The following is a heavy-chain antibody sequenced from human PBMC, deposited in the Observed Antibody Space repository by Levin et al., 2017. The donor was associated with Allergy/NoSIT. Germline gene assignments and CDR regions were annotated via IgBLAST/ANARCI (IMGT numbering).Heavy chain of an antibody. Sequence: QPGGSLRLSCVASGFSFGDYAMTWVRQAPGKGLEWVSVITGGGFNTYYGDSVKGRFTVSRDNSKNTLYLELNSLRAEDTAVYYCAKKQGGTSGFSFDVWGQGTTVTVSS. CDR1: GFSFGDYA. CDR2: ITGGGFNT. CDR3: AKKQGGTSGFSFDV. V-gene: IGHV3-23*01. D-gene: IGHD1/OR15-1a*01. J-gene: IGHJ3*01.